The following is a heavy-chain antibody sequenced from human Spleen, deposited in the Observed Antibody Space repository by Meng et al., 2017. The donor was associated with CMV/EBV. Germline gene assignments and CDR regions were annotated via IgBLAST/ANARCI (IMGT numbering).Heavy chain of an antibody. J-gene: IGHJ6*02. CDR3: ARVESIAARPGSYGMDV. CDR2: IYPNSGGT. D-gene: IGHD6-6*01. CDR1: GYRFTDHY. V-gene: IGHV1-2*02. Sequence: ASVKVSCKASGYRFTDHYFHWVRQAPGQGLEWMGWIYPNSGGTHYAQKFQGRVTITADKSTSTAYMELSSLRSEDTAVYYCARVESIAARPGSYGMDVWGQGTTVTVSS.